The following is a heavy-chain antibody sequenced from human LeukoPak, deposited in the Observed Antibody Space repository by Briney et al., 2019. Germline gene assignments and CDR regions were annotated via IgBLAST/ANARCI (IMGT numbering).Heavy chain of an antibody. CDR2: IYQDGSKK. CDR3: ACTNTFDV. D-gene: IGHD2/OR15-2a*01. J-gene: IGHJ6*04. Sequence: PGGSLRLSCAASGFMFSNYWMNWVRQAPGKGLEWVANIYQDGSKKNYVDSVKGRFTISRDNAIDSLYLQTNNLRAEDTAVYYCACTNTFDVWGKGATVTVFS. CDR1: GFMFSNYW. V-gene: IGHV3-7*03.